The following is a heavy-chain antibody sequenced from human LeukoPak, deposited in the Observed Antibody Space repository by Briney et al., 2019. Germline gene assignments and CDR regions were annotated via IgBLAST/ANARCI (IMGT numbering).Heavy chain of an antibody. D-gene: IGHD6-6*01. Sequence: GGSLRLSCAVSGFTLSGFWMSWSRQAPGKGLEWVASINSDGSEGYYADVVKGRFTISRDNAKNSLYLQINSLRAEDTAVYYCARSSYSSSSSVWGQGTMVTVSS. CDR2: INSDGSEG. CDR3: ARSSYSSSSSV. J-gene: IGHJ3*01. V-gene: IGHV3-7*03. CDR1: GFTLSGFW.